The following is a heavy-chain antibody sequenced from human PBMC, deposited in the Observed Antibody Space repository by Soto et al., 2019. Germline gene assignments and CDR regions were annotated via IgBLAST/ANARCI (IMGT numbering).Heavy chain of an antibody. CDR1: GFTFSDYA. D-gene: IGHD6-19*01. CDR3: ATGGRQWLVTSDFNY. V-gene: IGHV3-30*03. CDR2: VSHDGRNT. Sequence: VPLVESGGGVVQPGRSLRLSCAASGFTFSDYAMHWVRQAPGKGLEWVAVVSHDGRNTHYADSVKGRFTISRDSSKNTVSLEMTSLRAKDTAVYYCATGGRQWLVTSDFNYWGQGALVTVSS. J-gene: IGHJ4*02.